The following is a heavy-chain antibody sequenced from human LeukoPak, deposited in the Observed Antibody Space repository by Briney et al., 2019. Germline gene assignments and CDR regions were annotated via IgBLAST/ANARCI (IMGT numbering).Heavy chain of an antibody. CDR2: IKQDGSEK. Sequence: GGSLRLSCAASGFTFSSYGMHWVRQAPGKGLEWVANIKQDGSEKYYADSVKGRFTISRDNAKNSLYLQMNSLRVEDTAVFYCARVLSGDYVGYWGQGTLVTVSS. CDR1: GFTFSSYG. V-gene: IGHV3-7*01. D-gene: IGHD4-17*01. J-gene: IGHJ4*02. CDR3: ARVLSGDYVGY.